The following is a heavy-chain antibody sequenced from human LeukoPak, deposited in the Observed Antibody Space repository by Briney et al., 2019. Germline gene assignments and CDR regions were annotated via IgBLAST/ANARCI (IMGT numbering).Heavy chain of an antibody. CDR1: GFTFSSYG. CDR2: ISHDGTVT. CDR3: AKEGSQYASSWFDH. J-gene: IGHJ5*02. D-gene: IGHD2-2*01. V-gene: IGHV3-30*18. Sequence: PGRSLRLSCAVSGFTFSSYGMQWVRQAPGMGPEWVSVISHDGTVTHYADSVKGRFTISRDSSTNRLYLQMDSLRTEDTAVYYCAKEGSQYASSWFDHWGQGTLVTVSS.